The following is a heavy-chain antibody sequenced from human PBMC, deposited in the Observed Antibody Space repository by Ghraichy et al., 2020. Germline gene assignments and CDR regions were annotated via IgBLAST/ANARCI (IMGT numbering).Heavy chain of an antibody. D-gene: IGHD3-10*01. CDR1: GDSVSSNSAA. Sequence: SQTLLLTCAISGDSVSSNSAAWNWIRQSPSRGLEWLGRTYYRSTWYNDYAVSVKSRISINPDTSKNQFSLQLNSVTPEDTAVYYCVRDVPLPLLLEGESAAAFDNWGQGTLVTVSS. J-gene: IGHJ3*02. CDR2: TYYRSTWYN. V-gene: IGHV6-1*01. CDR3: VRDVPLPLLLEGESAAAFDN.